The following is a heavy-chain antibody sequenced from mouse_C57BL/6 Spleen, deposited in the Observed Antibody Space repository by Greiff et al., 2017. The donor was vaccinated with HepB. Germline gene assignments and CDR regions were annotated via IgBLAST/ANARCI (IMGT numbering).Heavy chain of an antibody. V-gene: IGHV1-50*01. J-gene: IGHJ2*01. D-gene: IGHD2-1*01. CDR1: GYTFTSYW. CDR3: ARANYGNYVGFDY. Sequence: QVQLQQSGAELVKPGASVKLSCKASGYTFTSYWMQWVKQRPGQGLEWIGEIDPSDSYTNYNQKFKGKATLTVDTSSSTAYMQLSSLTSEDSAVYYCARANYGNYVGFDYWGQGTTLTVSS. CDR2: IDPSDSYT.